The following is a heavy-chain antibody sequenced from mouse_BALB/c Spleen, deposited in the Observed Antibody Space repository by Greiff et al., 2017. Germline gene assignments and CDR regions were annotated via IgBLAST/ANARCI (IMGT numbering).Heavy chain of an antibody. CDR3: ASSRATRAMDY. D-gene: IGHD3-1*01. V-gene: IGHV14-3*02. CDR1: GFNIKDTY. Sequence: VQLQQSGAELVKPGASVKLSCTASGFNIKDTYMHWVKQRPEQGLEWIGRIDPANGNTKYDPKFQGKATITADTSSNTAYLQLSSLTSEDTAVYYCASSRATRAMDYWGQGTSVTVSS. CDR2: IDPANGNT. J-gene: IGHJ4*01.